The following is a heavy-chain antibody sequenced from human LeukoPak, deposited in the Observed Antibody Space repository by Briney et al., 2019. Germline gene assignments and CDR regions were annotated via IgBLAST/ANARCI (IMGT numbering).Heavy chain of an antibody. D-gene: IGHD3-22*01. Sequence: TLSLTCAVSGGSISSGGYSWSWIRQPPGKGLEWIGYIYHSGSTYYNPSLKSRVTISVDRSKNQFSLKLSSVTAADTAVYYCARGYYYDSSGPIDDAFDIWGQGTMVTVSS. V-gene: IGHV4-30-2*01. J-gene: IGHJ3*02. CDR3: ARGYYYDSSGPIDDAFDI. CDR1: GGSISSGGYS. CDR2: IYHSGST.